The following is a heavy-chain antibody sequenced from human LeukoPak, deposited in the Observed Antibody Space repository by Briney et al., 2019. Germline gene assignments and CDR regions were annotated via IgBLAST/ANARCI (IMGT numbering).Heavy chain of an antibody. CDR2: IIPIFGTA. Sequence: SVKVSCKASGGTFSSYAISWVRQAPGQGLEWMGGIIPIFGTANYAQKFQGRVTITADESTSTAYMEPSSLRSEDTAVYYCARCQLWLNYYYYMDVWGKGTTVTVSS. CDR3: ARCQLWLNYYYYMDV. D-gene: IGHD5-18*01. J-gene: IGHJ6*03. CDR1: GGTFSSYA. V-gene: IGHV1-69*01.